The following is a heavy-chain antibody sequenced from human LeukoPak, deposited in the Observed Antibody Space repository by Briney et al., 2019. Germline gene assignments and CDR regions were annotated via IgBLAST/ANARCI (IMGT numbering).Heavy chain of an antibody. J-gene: IGHJ3*02. CDR2: IYYTGNT. V-gene: IGHV4-59*08. D-gene: IGHD6-19*01. CDR3: ARQGSGWSPPIASLAFDI. Sequence: PSETLSLTCTVSGGSFGSYYWSWIRQAPGKGLEWIGYIYYTGNTNYNPSLKSRVTITIDTSKHQFSLKLSSVTAAGTAVYYCARQGSGWSPPIASLAFDIWGQGTVASVSS. CDR1: GGSFGSYY.